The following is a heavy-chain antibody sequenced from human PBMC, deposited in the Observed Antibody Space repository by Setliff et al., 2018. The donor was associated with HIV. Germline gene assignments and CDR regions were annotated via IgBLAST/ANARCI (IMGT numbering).Heavy chain of an antibody. D-gene: IGHD6-13*01. CDR1: GGSISSSNW. V-gene: IGHV4-4*02. J-gene: IGHJ6*02. CDR2: IYTSGST. CDR3: TRAEQQLPYYYYYYGMDV. Sequence: SETLSLTCAVSGGSISSSNWWSWVRQPPGKGLEWIGHIYTSGSTNYNPSLKSRVTISVDTSKNQFSLKLSSVTAADTAVYYCTRAEQQLPYYYYYYGMDVWGQGTTVTVSS.